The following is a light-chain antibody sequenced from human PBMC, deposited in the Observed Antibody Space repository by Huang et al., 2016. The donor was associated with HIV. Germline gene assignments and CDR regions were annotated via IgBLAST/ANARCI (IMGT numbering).Light chain of an antibody. CDR3: QQYDKWPPGLT. J-gene: IGKJ4*01. CDR2: ETS. Sequence: EIMMTQSPATLSVSPGGRATLSCRASQNVRNNLAWYQQKTGQAPRLLLYETSTRASGIPARFSGSGSATDFTLTISGLQSEDFAIYYCQQYDKWPPGLTFGGGTKVEI. CDR1: QNVRNN. V-gene: IGKV3D-15*01.